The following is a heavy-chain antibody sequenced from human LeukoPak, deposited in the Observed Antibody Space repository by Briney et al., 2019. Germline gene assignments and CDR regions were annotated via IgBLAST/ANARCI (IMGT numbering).Heavy chain of an antibody. CDR3: ARSTAGDY. V-gene: IGHV3-48*02. D-gene: IGHD4-17*01. Sequence: PGGSLRLSCAASGFTFDDYDMNWVRQAPGKGLEWVSYISSSSSNINYADSVKGRFTISRDNAKNSLYLQMNSLRDEDTAVYYCARSTAGDYWGQGTLVTVSS. J-gene: IGHJ4*02. CDR2: ISSSSSNI. CDR1: GFTFDDYD.